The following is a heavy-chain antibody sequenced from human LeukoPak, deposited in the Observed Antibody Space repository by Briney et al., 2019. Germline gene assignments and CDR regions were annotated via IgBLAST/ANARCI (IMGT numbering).Heavy chain of an antibody. CDR1: GFTFTSSA. CDR3: ARDSRGQLGSGVFDY. V-gene: IGHV1-58*01. CDR2: IVVGSGNT. J-gene: IGHJ4*02. D-gene: IGHD2-2*01. Sequence: GASVKVSCKASGFTFTSSAVQWVRQARGQRLEWIGWIVVGSGNTNYAQKFQERVTITRDMSTSTAYMELSSLRSEDTAVYYCARDSRGQLGSGVFDYWGQGTLVTVSS.